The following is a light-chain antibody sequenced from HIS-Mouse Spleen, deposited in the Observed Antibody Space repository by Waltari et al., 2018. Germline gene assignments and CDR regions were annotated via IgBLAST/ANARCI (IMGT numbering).Light chain of an antibody. CDR1: QSVSSY. J-gene: IGKJ2*01. Sequence: EIVFTQSPAILSLSPGERATLSCRASQSVSSYLAWYQQKPAQAPSLLIYDASNRATGIPARFSGSGSGTDFTLTISSLEPEDFAVYYCQQRSNWPLFGQGTKLEIK. CDR2: DAS. V-gene: IGKV3-11*01. CDR3: QQRSNWPL.